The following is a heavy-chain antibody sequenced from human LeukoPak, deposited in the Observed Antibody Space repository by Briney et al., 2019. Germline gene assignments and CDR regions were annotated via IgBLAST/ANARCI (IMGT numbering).Heavy chain of an antibody. D-gene: IGHD6-19*01. CDR3: AGGWYVNGFDP. J-gene: IGHJ5*02. Sequence: ASVKVSCKASGGTFSSYAISWVRQAPGQGLEWMGRIIPILGIANYAQKFQGRVTITADKSTSTAYMELSSLRSEDTAAYYCAGGWYVNGFDPWGQEPLVTVSS. CDR1: GGTFSSYA. CDR2: IIPILGIA. V-gene: IGHV1-69*04.